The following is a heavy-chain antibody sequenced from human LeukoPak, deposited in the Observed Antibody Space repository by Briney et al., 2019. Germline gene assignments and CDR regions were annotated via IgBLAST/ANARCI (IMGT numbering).Heavy chain of an antibody. CDR1: GGTFSSYA. CDR2: IIPIFGTA. V-gene: IGHV1-69*05. CDR3: ARDLARRGHLGGYPFDY. D-gene: IGHD3-16*01. J-gene: IGHJ4*02. Sequence: ASVKVSCKASGGTFSSYAISWVRQAPGQGLEWMGRIIPIFGTANYAQKFQGRVTITTDESTSTACMELSSLRSEDTAVYYCARDLARRGHLGGYPFDYWGQGTLVTVSS.